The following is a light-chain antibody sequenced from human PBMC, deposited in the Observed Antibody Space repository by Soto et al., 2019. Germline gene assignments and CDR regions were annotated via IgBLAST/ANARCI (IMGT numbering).Light chain of an antibody. CDR3: QQSGTSPPYT. V-gene: IGKV3-20*01. J-gene: IGKJ2*01. Sequence: EIVLTQSPGTLSLSPGERATLSCRASQSLSSTYLAWYQQKVGQSPRLLIYGASSRATGIPDRFSGSGSGTDFTLTISRLEPEDFAVYYCQQSGTSPPYTFXPGTKVDIK. CDR1: QSLSSTY. CDR2: GAS.